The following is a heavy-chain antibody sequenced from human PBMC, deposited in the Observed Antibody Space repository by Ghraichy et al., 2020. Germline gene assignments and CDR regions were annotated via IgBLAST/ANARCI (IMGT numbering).Heavy chain of an antibody. Sequence: ETLSLTCAASGFTFSGFAMSWVRQAPGKGLEWVSSISAGGSTYYADSVKGRFTISRDISKNTLYLYMNSLRAEDTAVYYCAKASGSGTYYDPLSHFSGMDVWGQGSTVTVSS. J-gene: IGHJ6*02. V-gene: IGHV3-23*01. CDR3: AKASGSGTYYDPLSHFSGMDV. D-gene: IGHD3-10*01. CDR2: ISAGGST. CDR1: GFTFSGFA.